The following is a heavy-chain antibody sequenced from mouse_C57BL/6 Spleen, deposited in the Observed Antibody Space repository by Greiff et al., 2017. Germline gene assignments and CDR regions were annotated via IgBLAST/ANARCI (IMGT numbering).Heavy chain of an antibody. CDR2: ISSGSSTI. CDR3: ARERPYGNDY. Sequence: DVMLVESGGGLVKPGGSLKLSCAASGFTFSDYGMHWVRQAPEKGLEWVAYISSGSSTIYYADTVKGRFTISRDNAKNTLFLQMTSLRSEDTAMYYCARERPYGNDYWGQGTTLTVSS. D-gene: IGHD2-1*01. V-gene: IGHV5-17*01. J-gene: IGHJ2*01. CDR1: GFTFSDYG.